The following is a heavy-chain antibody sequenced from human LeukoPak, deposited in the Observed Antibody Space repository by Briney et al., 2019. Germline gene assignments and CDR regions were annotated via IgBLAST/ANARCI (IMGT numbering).Heavy chain of an antibody. D-gene: IGHD1-14*01. V-gene: IGHV3-30*03. CDR1: GFTFSSYG. CDR3: ADLYGTYHPFDY. CDR2: ISYDGSNK. Sequence: GRSLRLSCAASGFTFSSYGMHWVRQAPGKGLEWVAVISYDGSNKYYADSVKGRFTISRDNSKNTLYLQMNSLRAEDTAVYYCADLYGTYHPFDYWGQGTLVTVSS. J-gene: IGHJ4*02.